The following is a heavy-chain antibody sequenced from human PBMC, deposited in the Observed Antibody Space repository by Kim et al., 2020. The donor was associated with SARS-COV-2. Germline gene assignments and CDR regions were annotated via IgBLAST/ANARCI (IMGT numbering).Heavy chain of an antibody. CDR1: GFTFSSYG. D-gene: IGHD3-9*01. CDR3: AKADSRYFDWLSPPSYYYYGMDV. Sequence: GGSLRLSCAASGFTFSSYGMHWVRQAPGKGLEWVAVIWYDGSNKYYADSVKGRFTISRDNSKNTLYLQMNSLRAEDTAVYYCAKADSRYFDWLSPPSYYYYGMDVWGQGTTVTVSS. CDR2: IWYDGSNK. J-gene: IGHJ6*02. V-gene: IGHV3-33*06.